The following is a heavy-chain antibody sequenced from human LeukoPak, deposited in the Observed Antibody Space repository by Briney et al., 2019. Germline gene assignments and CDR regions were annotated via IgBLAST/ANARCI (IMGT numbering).Heavy chain of an antibody. J-gene: IGHJ5*02. CDR2: IYTSGST. CDR3: ARERDSSGYSDWFDP. Sequence: SETLSLTCTVSGGSISSYYWSWIRQPAGKGLEWIGRIYTSGSTNYNPSLKSRVTISVDTSKNQFSLKLSSVTAADTAVYYCARERDSSGYSDWFDPWGQGTLVTVSS. V-gene: IGHV4-4*07. CDR1: GGSISSYY. D-gene: IGHD3-22*01.